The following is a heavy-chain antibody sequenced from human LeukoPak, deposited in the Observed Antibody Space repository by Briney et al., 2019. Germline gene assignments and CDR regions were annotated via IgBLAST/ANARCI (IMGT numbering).Heavy chain of an antibody. CDR3: AKEKMVRGVPLDY. CDR2: LSGSGSNT. CDR1: GFTFNSYA. J-gene: IGHJ4*02. Sequence: GGSLRLSCTASGFTFNSYAMSWVRQAPGKGLEWVSGLSGSGSNTYYADSVKGRFTISRDNSKNTLYLQMNSLRAEDTAVYYCAKEKMVRGVPLDYWGQGTLVTVSS. D-gene: IGHD3-10*01. V-gene: IGHV3-23*01.